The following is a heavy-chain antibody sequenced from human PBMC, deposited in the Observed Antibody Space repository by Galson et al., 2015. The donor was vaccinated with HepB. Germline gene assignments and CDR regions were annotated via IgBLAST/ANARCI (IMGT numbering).Heavy chain of an antibody. CDR3: AKDLSYSYGYGALDNWFDP. CDR1: GFTFSSYA. Sequence: SLRLSCAASGFTFSSYAMSWVRQAPGKGLEWVSAISGSGGSTYYADSVKGRFTISRDNSKNTLYLQMNSLRAEDTAVYYCAKDLSYSYGYGALDNWFDPWGQGTLVTVSS. J-gene: IGHJ5*02. V-gene: IGHV3-23*01. D-gene: IGHD5-18*01. CDR2: ISGSGGST.